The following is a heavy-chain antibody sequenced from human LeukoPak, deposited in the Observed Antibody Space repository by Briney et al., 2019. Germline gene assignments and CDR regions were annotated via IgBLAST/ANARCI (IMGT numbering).Heavy chain of an antibody. CDR3: ARNWNPISDY. D-gene: IGHD1-1*01. CDR1: GFIFSAYW. Sequence: GGSLRLSCAASGFIFSAYWMSWVRQAPGKGLEWVSYISETGSKINYADSVKGRFTISRDNAKNSMYLEMNSLGAEDTAVYYCARNWNPISDYWGQGTLVTVSS. J-gene: IGHJ4*02. CDR2: ISETGSKI. V-gene: IGHV3-48*04.